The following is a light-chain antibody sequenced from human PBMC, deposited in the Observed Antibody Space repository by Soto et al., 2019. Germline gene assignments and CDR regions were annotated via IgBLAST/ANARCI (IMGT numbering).Light chain of an antibody. CDR3: QQYDDYPLT. V-gene: IGKV1-5*03. Sequence: DIQMTQSPSTLSASVGDRFTITCRASQSINSWLAWYQQKPGKAPNLLIYKASSLESGVPSRFSGSGSGTEFTLTISSLQPDDFATYYCQQYDDYPLTFGGGTKVDIK. J-gene: IGKJ4*01. CDR1: QSINSW. CDR2: KAS.